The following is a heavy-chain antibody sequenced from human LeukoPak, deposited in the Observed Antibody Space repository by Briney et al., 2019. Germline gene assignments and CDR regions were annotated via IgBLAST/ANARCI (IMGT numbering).Heavy chain of an antibody. J-gene: IGHJ6*02. CDR2: ISGSGGST. CDR3: AKSGARVGYSNYYYYYGMDV. CDR1: GFTFSSYA. Sequence: GGSLRLSCAASGFTFSSYAMSWVSQAPGKGLEWVPAISGSGGSTYYADSVKGRFTISRDNSKNTLYLQMNRLRAEDTAVYYCAKSGARVGYSNYYYYYGMDVWGQGTTVTVSS. D-gene: IGHD2-15*01. V-gene: IGHV3-23*01.